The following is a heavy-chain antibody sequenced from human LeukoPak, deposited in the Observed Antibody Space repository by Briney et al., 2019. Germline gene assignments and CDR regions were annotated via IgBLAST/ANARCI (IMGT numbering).Heavy chain of an antibody. V-gene: IGHV4-34*01. Sequence: SETLSLTCAVYGGPFRGYYWSWTRPPPGKGLEGSGEINHSGSTNYKPSLKSRVTISVDTSKNQFSLRLRSVTAADTAVYYCARRDSIVLMVYRGANWFDPWGQGTLVTVSS. CDR2: INHSGST. CDR1: GGPFRGYY. J-gene: IGHJ5*02. CDR3: ARRDSIVLMVYRGANWFDP. D-gene: IGHD2-8*01.